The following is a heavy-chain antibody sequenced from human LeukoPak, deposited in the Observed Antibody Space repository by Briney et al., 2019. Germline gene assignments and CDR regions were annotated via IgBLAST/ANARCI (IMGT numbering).Heavy chain of an antibody. D-gene: IGHD2-21*01. CDR2: ISGSGGST. CDR1: GFTFVTYA. Sequence: GGSLRLSCTASGFTFVTYAMGWVRQAPGKGLEWVSAISGSGGSTYYADSVKGRFTISRDNAKNTLYLQMNSLRAEDTAVYYCVRDGVSTIPLDYWGQGSLVTVSS. J-gene: IGHJ4*02. CDR3: VRDGVSTIPLDY. V-gene: IGHV3-23*01.